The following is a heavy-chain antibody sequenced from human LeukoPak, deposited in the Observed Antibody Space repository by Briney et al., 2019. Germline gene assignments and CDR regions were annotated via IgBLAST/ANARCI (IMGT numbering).Heavy chain of an antibody. Sequence: GGSLRLSCAASGFSFSTYGMHWVRQAPGKGLEWVSYISSSGSTIYYADSVKGRFTISRDNAKNSLYLQMNSLRAEDTAVYYCAELGITMIGGVWGKGTTVTISS. D-gene: IGHD3-10*02. J-gene: IGHJ6*04. CDR1: GFSFSTYG. CDR2: ISSSGSTI. CDR3: AELGITMIGGV. V-gene: IGHV3-48*04.